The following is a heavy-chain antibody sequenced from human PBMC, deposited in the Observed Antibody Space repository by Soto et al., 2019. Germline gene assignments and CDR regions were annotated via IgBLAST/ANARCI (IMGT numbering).Heavy chain of an antibody. D-gene: IGHD1-1*01. CDR2: ISSSSSYI. J-gene: IGHJ6*02. CDR3: ARYKPTSRGHYYHYGINV. V-gene: IGHV3-21*01. CDR1: GFTFSSYS. Sequence: PGGSLRLSCAASGFTFSSYSMNWVRQAPGKGLEWVSSISSSSSYIYYADSVKGRFTISRDNAKNSLYLQMNSLRAEDTAVYYCARYKPTSRGHYYHYGINVWGQPTTDTFSS.